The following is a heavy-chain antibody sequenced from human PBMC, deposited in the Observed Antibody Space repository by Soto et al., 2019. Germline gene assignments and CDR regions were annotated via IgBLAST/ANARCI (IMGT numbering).Heavy chain of an antibody. CDR2: IYYSGST. Sequence: SETLSLTCTVSGGSISSGGYYWSWIRQHPGKGLEWIGYIYYSGSTYYNPSLKSRVTISVDTSKNQFSLKLSSVTAADTAVYYCARDTGQQLVRNYYYGMDVWGQGTTVTVSS. CDR1: GGSISSGGYY. J-gene: IGHJ6*02. CDR3: ARDTGQQLVRNYYYGMDV. V-gene: IGHV4-31*03. D-gene: IGHD6-13*01.